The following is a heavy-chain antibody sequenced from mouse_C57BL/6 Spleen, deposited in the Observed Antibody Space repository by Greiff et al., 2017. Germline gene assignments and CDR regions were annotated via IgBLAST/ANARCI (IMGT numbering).Heavy chain of an antibody. CDR2: INPSNGGT. CDR1: GYTFTSYW. J-gene: IGHJ2*01. CDR3: ARPPDYYGSSYPYFDY. V-gene: IGHV1-53*01. Sequence: QVQLQQSGTELVKPGASVKLSCKASGYTFTSYWMHWVKQRPGQGLEWIGNINPSNGGTNYNEKFKSKATLTVDKSSSTAYMQLSSLTSEDSAVYYCARPPDYYGSSYPYFDYWGQGTTLTVSS. D-gene: IGHD1-1*01.